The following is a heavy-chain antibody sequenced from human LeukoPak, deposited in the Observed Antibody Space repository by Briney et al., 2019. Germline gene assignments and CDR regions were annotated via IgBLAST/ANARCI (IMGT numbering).Heavy chain of an antibody. J-gene: IGHJ4*02. CDR2: IWNDGSNK. D-gene: IGHD6-25*01. Sequence: GGSLRLSCAASGFTFSDYYMSWIRQAPGKGLEWVAVIWNDGSNKYYADSVKGRFTISRDNSKNTLFLRMNSLRAEDTAVYYCARLSGASHRSSDYWGQGTLVTVSS. CDR3: ARLSGASHRSSDY. V-gene: IGHV3-33*08. CDR1: GFTFSDYY.